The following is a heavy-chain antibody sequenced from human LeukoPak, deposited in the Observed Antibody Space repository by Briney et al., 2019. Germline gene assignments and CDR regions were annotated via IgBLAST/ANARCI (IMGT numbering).Heavy chain of an antibody. CDR1: GGSISSSSYY. CDR3: ATNSGGTADY. Sequence: PSETLSLTCTVSGGSISSSSYYWGWFRQPPGKGLEWIGSIYYSSTTYYNPSLKSRVTISVDTSKNQFSLKLTSVTAADTAVYYCATNSGGTADYWGQGTLVTVSS. D-gene: IGHD1/OR15-1a*01. J-gene: IGHJ4*02. CDR2: IYYSSTT. V-gene: IGHV4-39*07.